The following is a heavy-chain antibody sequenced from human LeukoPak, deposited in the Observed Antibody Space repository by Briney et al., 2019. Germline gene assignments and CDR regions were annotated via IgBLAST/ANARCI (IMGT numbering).Heavy chain of an antibody. V-gene: IGHV3-53*01. Sequence: PGGSLRLSCAASVFTLSSYSMRWVRQARRKGQEWVSVIYSGGSTYYADSVKGRFTISGDNSKNTLYLQMNSLRAEDTAVYYCARIHEGEGMFDYWGQGTLVTVSS. CDR3: ARIHEGEGMFDY. J-gene: IGHJ4*02. CDR2: IYSGGST. CDR1: VFTLSSYS.